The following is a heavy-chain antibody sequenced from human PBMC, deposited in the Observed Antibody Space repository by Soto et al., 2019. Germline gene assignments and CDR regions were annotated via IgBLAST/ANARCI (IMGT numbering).Heavy chain of an antibody. CDR1: GGSISSSSYS. CDR2: VYFSGNT. V-gene: IGHV4-31*03. D-gene: IGHD3-22*01. Sequence: SETLSLTCTVSGGSISSSSYSLSWIRQHPGKGLEWIGYVYFSGNTDYNPSLKSRVTISVDTSKKRFSLRLTSVTVADTAVYYCARLGYDSSGYPIWFDPWGQGSLVTVSS. J-gene: IGHJ5*02. CDR3: ARLGYDSSGYPIWFDP.